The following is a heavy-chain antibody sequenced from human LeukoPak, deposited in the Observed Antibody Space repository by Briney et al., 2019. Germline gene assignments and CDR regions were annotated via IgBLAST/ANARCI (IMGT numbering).Heavy chain of an antibody. Sequence: PGGSLRLSCAASGFTFDDYGMSWVRQAPGKGLEWVSGINWNGGSTGYADSVKGRFTISRDNAKNSLYLQMNSLRAEDTALYYCARDPPNSYGSYFDYWGQGTLVTVSS. CDR3: ARDPPNSYGSYFDY. CDR2: INWNGGST. V-gene: IGHV3-20*04. CDR1: GFTFDDYG. D-gene: IGHD5-18*01. J-gene: IGHJ4*02.